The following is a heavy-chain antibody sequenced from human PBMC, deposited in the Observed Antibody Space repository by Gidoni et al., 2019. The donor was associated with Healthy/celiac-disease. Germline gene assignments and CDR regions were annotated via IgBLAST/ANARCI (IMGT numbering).Heavy chain of an antibody. CDR1: GFPFSSHS. V-gene: IGHV3-21*01. CDR3: ASDYYDSSGYYYTFDY. CDR2: ISSSSSYI. Sequence: EVQLVESGGGLVKPGGSLRLSCAASGFPFSSHSMNWVRQAPGKGLEWVSSISSSSSYIYYADSVKGRFTISRDNAKNSLYLQMNSLRAEDTAVYYCASDYYDSSGYYYTFDYWGQGTLVTVSS. J-gene: IGHJ4*02. D-gene: IGHD3-22*01.